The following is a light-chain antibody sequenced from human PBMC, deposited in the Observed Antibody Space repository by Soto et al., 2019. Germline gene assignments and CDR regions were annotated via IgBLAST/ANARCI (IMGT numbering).Light chain of an antibody. CDR3: QQTRAYPST. Sequence: SVSASVGDRVTIPCRASQGINNLLAWYQQKPGKAPNLLIYGASTLQSGVPSRFSGSGSGTDFTLTISSLQAEDFASYYCQQTRAYPSTFGGGTKVDIK. V-gene: IGKV1-8*01. CDR1: QGINNL. J-gene: IGKJ4*01. CDR2: GAS.